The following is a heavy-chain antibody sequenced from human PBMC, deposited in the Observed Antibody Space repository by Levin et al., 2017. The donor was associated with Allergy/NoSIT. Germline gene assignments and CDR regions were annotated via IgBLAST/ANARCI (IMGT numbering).Heavy chain of an antibody. D-gene: IGHD2-15*01. CDR1: GFTFGSYS. CDR3: ARGGRSVGYCSGGSCLSRYYNYYGMDV. J-gene: IGHJ6*02. CDR2: ISGGSRHI. V-gene: IGHV3-21*01. Sequence: GESLKISCAASGFTFGSYSMNWVRQAPGKGLEWVSSISGGSRHIYYADSMKGRFTISRDNAENSLYLQMNSLRAEDKGVYYWARGGRSVGYCSGGSCLSRYYNYYGMDVWGQGTTVTVSS.